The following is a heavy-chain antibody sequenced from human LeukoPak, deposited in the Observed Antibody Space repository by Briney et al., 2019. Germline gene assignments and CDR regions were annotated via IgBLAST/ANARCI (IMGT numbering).Heavy chain of an antibody. Sequence: GGSLRLSCAASGFTFSSYGMHWVRQAPGKGLEWVAVISYDGSNKYYADSVKGRFTISRDNSKNTLYLQMNSLRAEDTAVNYCARDRSSGYDDIWGQGTMVTVSS. CDR2: ISYDGSNK. D-gene: IGHD5-12*01. J-gene: IGHJ3*02. CDR3: ARDRSSGYDDI. V-gene: IGHV3-30*03. CDR1: GFTFSSYG.